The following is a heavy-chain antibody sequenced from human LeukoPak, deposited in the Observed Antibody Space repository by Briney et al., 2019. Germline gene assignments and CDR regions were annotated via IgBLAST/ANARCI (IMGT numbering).Heavy chain of an antibody. CDR1: GGSISSYY. CDR2: IYYSGST. V-gene: IGHV4-59*01. Sequence: SETLSLTCTVSGGSISSYYWSWLRQPPGKGREWIGYIYYSGSTNYNPSLKSRVTISVDTSKNQFSLKLSSVTAADTAVYYCARSIVVVAFDYWGQGTLVTVSS. CDR3: ARSIVVVAFDY. D-gene: IGHD3-22*01. J-gene: IGHJ4*02.